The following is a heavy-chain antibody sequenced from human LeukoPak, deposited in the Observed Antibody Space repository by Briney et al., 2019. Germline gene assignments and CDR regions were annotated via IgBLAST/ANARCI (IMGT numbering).Heavy chain of an antibody. CDR3: ARDLSLLWFGTGGY. CDR2: ISSSSSTI. D-gene: IGHD3-10*01. Sequence: GGTLRLSCAASGFTFSCYSMNWVRQAPGKGLEWVSYISSSSSTIYYADSVKGRFTISRDNAKNSLYLQMNSLRAEDTAVYYCARDLSLLWFGTGGYWGQGTLVTVSS. CDR1: GFTFSCYS. V-gene: IGHV3-48*01. J-gene: IGHJ4*02.